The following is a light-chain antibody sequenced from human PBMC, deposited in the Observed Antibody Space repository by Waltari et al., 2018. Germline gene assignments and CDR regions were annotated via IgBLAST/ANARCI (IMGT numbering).Light chain of an antibody. CDR2: YISDSDK. J-gene: IGLJ3*02. CDR1: SGINVGAYR. Sequence: QAVLTQPSSLSASPGASASLTCTFRSGINVGAYRIYWYQQKPGSPPQYLLRYISDSDKQQSSGVPSRFSGSKDPSANAGILLISGLQSDDEADYFCMIWHNNAWVFGGGTKLTVL. CDR3: MIWHNNAWV. V-gene: IGLV5-45*02.